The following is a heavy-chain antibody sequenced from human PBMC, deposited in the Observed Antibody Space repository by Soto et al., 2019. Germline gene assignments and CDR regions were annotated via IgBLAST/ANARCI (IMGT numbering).Heavy chain of an antibody. V-gene: IGHV1-18*01. CDR3: ASSLLVGYGLEGESD. J-gene: IGHJ4*02. CDR1: GYTFTSYG. Sequence: QVQLVQSGAEVKKPGDSVKVSCKASGYTFTSYGISWVRQAPGQGLEWMGWISAYNGNTNYAQKLQGRVTMTTDTSTSTAYMELRSLRSDDKAVYYCASSLLVGYGLEGESDWGQGTLVTVSS. CDR2: ISAYNGNT. D-gene: IGHD5-18*01.